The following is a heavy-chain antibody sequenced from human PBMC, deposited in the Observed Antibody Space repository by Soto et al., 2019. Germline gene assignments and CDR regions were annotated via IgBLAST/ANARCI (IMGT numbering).Heavy chain of an antibody. Sequence: GESLGISCKGSGYSFTSYWIGWVRQMPGKGLEWMGIIYRGDSDTRYSPSFQGQVTISAANSISTAYLQWSSLKASDTAMYYCARRAHSSSWDRSNFFDYWGQGTLVTVSS. CDR1: GYSFTSYW. J-gene: IGHJ4*02. D-gene: IGHD6-13*01. CDR3: ARRAHSSSWDRSNFFDY. V-gene: IGHV5-51*01. CDR2: IYRGDSDT.